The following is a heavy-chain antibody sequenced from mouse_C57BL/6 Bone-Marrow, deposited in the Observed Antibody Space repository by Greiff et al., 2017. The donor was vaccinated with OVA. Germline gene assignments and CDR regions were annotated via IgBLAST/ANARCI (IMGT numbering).Heavy chain of an antibody. J-gene: IGHJ1*03. CDR2: FYPGSGSI. D-gene: IGHD1-1*01. Sequence: QVQLQQSGAELVKPGASVKLSCKASGYTFTEYTIHWVKQRSGQGLEWIGWFYPGSGSIKYNEKFKDKATLTADKSSSTVYMELSRLTSEDSAVYFCARHEGDYYGSSRGYFDVWGTGTTVTVSS. CDR3: ARHEGDYYGSSRGYFDV. CDR1: GYTFTEYT. V-gene: IGHV1-62-2*01.